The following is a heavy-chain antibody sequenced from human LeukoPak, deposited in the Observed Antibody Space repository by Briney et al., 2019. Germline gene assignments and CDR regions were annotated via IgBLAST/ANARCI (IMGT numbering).Heavy chain of an antibody. D-gene: IGHD6-13*01. CDR3: ARALPGAATAHNWFDP. V-gene: IGHV1-18*01. J-gene: IGHJ5*02. CDR2: ISGFNGAT. CDR1: GYTFTIYG. Sequence: GASVKVSCKASGYTFTIYGISWVRQAPGQGLEWMGWISGFNGATNYAQKFQGRVTMTTDTSTNTTYMDLRTVTPDDTAIYYCARALPGAATAHNWFDPWGQGTLVTVSS.